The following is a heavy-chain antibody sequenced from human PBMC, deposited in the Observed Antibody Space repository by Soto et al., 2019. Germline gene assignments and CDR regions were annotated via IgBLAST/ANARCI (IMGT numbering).Heavy chain of an antibody. CDR1: GFTFDDYA. J-gene: IGHJ1*01. Sequence: EVQLVESGGXXVQPGRSLRLSCAASGFTFDDYAMHWVRQVPGKGLEWVSGINWNSGSIGYADSVKGRFAISRDNAKNSLHLQMNSLRAEDTAFYYCVKDESINWYSGHFRHWGQGTLVTVSS. CDR3: VKDESINWYSGHFRH. D-gene: IGHD6-13*01. V-gene: IGHV3-9*01. CDR2: INWNSGSI.